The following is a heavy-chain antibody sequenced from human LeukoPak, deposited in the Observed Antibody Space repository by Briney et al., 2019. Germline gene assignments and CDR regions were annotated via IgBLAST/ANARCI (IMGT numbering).Heavy chain of an antibody. V-gene: IGHV4-34*01. D-gene: IGHD6-13*01. CDR1: GGSFSGYY. CDR3: ARVGGSSWFVY. Sequence: SETLSLTCAVYGGSFSGYYWSWIRQPPGKGLEWIGEINHSGSTNYNPSLKSRVTISVDTSKNQFSLKLSSVTAADTAVYYCARVGGSSWFVYWGQGTLVTVSS. CDR2: INHSGST. J-gene: IGHJ4*02.